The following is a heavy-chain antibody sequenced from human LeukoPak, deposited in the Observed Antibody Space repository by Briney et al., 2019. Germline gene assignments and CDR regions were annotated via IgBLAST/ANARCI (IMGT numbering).Heavy chain of an antibody. CDR3: AKGHGRLPRVDSDY. V-gene: IGHV3-30*04. D-gene: IGHD3-16*01. CDR1: GFTFLSYA. Sequence: PGRSLRVSCAASGFTFLSYAMHWVRQAAGKGVDWVAVISYDGSNKYYADSAKSRFTISRENSKNTLYLQMNSLRAEDTAVYYCAKGHGRLPRVDSDYWGQGALVTVSS. J-gene: IGHJ4*02. CDR2: ISYDGSNK.